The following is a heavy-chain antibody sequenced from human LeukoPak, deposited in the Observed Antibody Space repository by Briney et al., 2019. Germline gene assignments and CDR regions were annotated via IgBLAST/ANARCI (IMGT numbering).Heavy chain of an antibody. CDR2: INPNSGGT. CDR3: ATEGGDY. D-gene: IGHD1-26*01. V-gene: IGHV1-2*02. J-gene: IGHJ4*02. CDR1: GYTFTGYY. Sequence: ASVKVSCKASGYTFTGYYMHWVRQAPGQGLEWMGWINPNSGGTNYAQKFQGRVTMTEDTSTDTAYMELSSLRSEGTAVYYCATEGGDYWGQGTLVTVSS.